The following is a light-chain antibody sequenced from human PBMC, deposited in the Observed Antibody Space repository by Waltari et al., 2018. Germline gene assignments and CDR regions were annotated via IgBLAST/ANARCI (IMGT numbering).Light chain of an antibody. CDR1: TSNIGNNY. V-gene: IGLV1-51*01. J-gene: IGLJ1*01. Sequence: QFVLTQPPSVSAAPGQKVTISCSGSTSNIGNNYISWYQQLPGTAPKLLIYDNDNRPSVIPDRFSGSKSGTSATLGITGLQTGDEADYYCAAWDTSLDGYVFGTGTKVTVL. CDR3: AAWDTSLDGYV. CDR2: DND.